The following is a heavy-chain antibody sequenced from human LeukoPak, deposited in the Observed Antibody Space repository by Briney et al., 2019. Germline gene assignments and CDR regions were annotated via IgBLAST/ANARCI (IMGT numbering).Heavy chain of an antibody. CDR3: ASSRIEGGYTDYYFDY. Sequence: ASVKVSCKASGYTFSSYCMHWVRQAPGQGLEWMGIINPSGGSTNYAQKFQGRVTITADESTSTAYMELSSLRSEDTAVYYCASSRIEGGYTDYYFDYWGQGTLVTVSS. D-gene: IGHD5-12*01. CDR1: GYTFSSYC. CDR2: INPSGGST. V-gene: IGHV1-46*01. J-gene: IGHJ4*02.